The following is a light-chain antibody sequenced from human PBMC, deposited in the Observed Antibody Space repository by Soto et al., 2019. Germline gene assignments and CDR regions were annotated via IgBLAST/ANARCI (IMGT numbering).Light chain of an antibody. V-gene: IGLV2-14*01. CDR2: EVS. CDR3: SSYTTSSTPVV. J-gene: IGLJ2*01. CDR1: SSDVGGYNY. Sequence: QSALTQPASVSGSPGQSITISCTGTSSDVGGYNYVSWYQQHPGKGPKLMIYEVSNRPSGVSNRFSGSKSGNTASLTISGLHAEDEADYYRSSYTTSSTPVVFGGGTQLTVL.